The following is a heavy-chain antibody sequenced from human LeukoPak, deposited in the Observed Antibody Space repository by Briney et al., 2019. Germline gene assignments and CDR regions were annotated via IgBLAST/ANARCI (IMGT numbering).Heavy chain of an antibody. CDR1: GGSISNAY. Sequence: PSETLSLTCTVSGGSISNAYWSWIRQPPGRGLEWIGYIYPSGSTNYHPSLKSRVTISVDTSKNHFALNLSSVTAADTAVYYCAKSYFDYSTYYSYYFNLSGQGALVTVSS. CDR2: IYPSGST. V-gene: IGHV4-4*09. J-gene: IGHJ4*02. D-gene: IGHD4-11*01. CDR3: AKSYFDYSTYYSYYFNL.